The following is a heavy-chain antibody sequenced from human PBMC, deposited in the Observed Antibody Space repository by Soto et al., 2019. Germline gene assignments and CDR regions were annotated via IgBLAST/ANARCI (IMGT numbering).Heavy chain of an antibody. V-gene: IGHV3-30*18. Sequence: QVQLVESGGGVVQPGRSLRLSCAASAFTFNSYYMHWVRQAPGKGLEWVSVTSYDGSNKYYADSVKGRFTISRDNSKNTLYLQMNSLRAEDTAVYYCAKGITMVRGVIGRNNWNDLSFHYYAMDVWGQGTTVTVSS. CDR2: TSYDGSNK. D-gene: IGHD3-10*01. J-gene: IGHJ6*02. CDR1: AFTFNSYY. CDR3: AKGITMVRGVIGRNNWNDLSFHYYAMDV.